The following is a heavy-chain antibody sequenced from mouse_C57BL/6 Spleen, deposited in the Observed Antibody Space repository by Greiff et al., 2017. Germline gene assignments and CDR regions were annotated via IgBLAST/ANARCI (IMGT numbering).Heavy chain of an antibody. V-gene: IGHV1-82*01. CDR2: IYPGDGDT. CDR3: ARGAYGSSDY. J-gene: IGHJ2*01. D-gene: IGHD1-1*01. CDR1: GYAFSSSW. Sequence: QVQLKESGPELVKPGASVKISCKASGYAFSSSWMNWVKQRPGKGLEWIGRIYPGDGDTNYNGKFKGKATLTADKSSSTAYMQLSSLTSEDSAVYVCARGAYGSSDYWGQGTTLTVSS.